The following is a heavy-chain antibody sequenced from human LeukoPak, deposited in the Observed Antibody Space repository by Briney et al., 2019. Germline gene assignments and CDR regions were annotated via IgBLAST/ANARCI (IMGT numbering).Heavy chain of an antibody. J-gene: IGHJ4*02. CDR3: VILD. D-gene: IGHD3-10*01. Sequence: GGSLRLSCAGSGFNFSGFAIHWVRQAFGKGLEWVGRIRIKANNYATTYAASVRGRFIISRDDSNNMAYPQMNSLETEDSAVYYCVILDWGRGTLVTVSS. V-gene: IGHV3-73*01. CDR2: IRIKANNYAT. CDR1: GFNFSGFA.